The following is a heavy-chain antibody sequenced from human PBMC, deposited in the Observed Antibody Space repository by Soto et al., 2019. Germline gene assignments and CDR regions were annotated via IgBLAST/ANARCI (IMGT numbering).Heavy chain of an antibody. CDR2: IYYSGST. D-gene: IGHD3-22*01. CDR1: GGSISSYY. Sequence: SETLSLTCTVSGGSISSYYWSWIRQPPGKGLEWIGYIYYSGSTNYNPSLKSRVTISVDTSKNQFSLKLSSVTAADTAVYYCARSLNRVYDSSGYYYPKEFQHWGQGTLVTVS. J-gene: IGHJ1*01. CDR3: ARSLNRVYDSSGYYYPKEFQH. V-gene: IGHV4-59*01.